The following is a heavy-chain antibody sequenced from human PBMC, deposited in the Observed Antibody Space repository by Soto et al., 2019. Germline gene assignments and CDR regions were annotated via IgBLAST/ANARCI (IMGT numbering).Heavy chain of an antibody. D-gene: IGHD6-19*01. CDR2: IKQDGSEK. V-gene: IGHV3-7*05. J-gene: IGHJ4*02. CDR1: GFTFSSYW. Sequence: QPGGSLRLSCAASGFTFSSYWMSWVRQAPGKGLEWVANIKQDGSEKYYVDSVKGRFTISRDNAKNSLYLQMNSLRAEDTAVYYCATFRRAVADFPITVPFDYWGQGTLVTVSS. CDR3: ATFRRAVADFPITVPFDY.